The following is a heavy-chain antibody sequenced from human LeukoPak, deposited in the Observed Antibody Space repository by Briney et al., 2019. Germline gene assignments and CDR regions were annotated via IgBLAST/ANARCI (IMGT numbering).Heavy chain of an antibody. J-gene: IGHJ4*02. D-gene: IGHD3-10*01. Sequence: PGGSLRLSCAASGFTFTTYAMTWVRQAPGKGLEWVSGIAGSGRRTYYADSVKGRVTISRDNSKNSLYLQMNSLRAEDTAVYYCARAESITMVRGVIIPQDYWGQGTLVTVSS. CDR2: IAGSGRRT. V-gene: IGHV3-23*01. CDR1: GFTFTTYA. CDR3: ARAESITMVRGVIIPQDY.